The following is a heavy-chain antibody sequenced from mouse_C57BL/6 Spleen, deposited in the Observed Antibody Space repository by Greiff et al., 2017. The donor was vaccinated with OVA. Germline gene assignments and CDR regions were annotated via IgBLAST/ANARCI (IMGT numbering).Heavy chain of an antibody. CDR1: GYTFTSYW. V-gene: IGHV1-69*01. CDR3: ARVDSSFAY. J-gene: IGHJ3*01. Sequence: QVQLQQSGAELVMPGASVKLSCKASGYTFTSYWMHWVKQRPGQGLEWIGEIDPSDSYTNYNQKFKGKSTLTVDKSSSTAYMQLSSLTSEDSAVYYCARVDSSFAYWGQGTLVTVSA. CDR2: IDPSDSYT.